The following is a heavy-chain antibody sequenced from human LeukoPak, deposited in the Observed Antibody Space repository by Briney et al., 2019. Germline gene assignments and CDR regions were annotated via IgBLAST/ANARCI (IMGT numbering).Heavy chain of an antibody. J-gene: IGHJ4*02. D-gene: IGHD3-10*01. V-gene: IGHV3-23*01. CDR2: ISSSGGST. CDR1: GFTFSRFA. CDR3: AKPYASGSYYHNPFDY. Sequence: QPGGSLRLSCAASGFTFSRFAMSWVRQAPGKGLEWVSAISSSGGSTYYADSVKGRFTISRDNSKNTLYLQMKSLRAEDTAIYFCAKPYASGSYYHNPFDYWGQGSLVTVSS.